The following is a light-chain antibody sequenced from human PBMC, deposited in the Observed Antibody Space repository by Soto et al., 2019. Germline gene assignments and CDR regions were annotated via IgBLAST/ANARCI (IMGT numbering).Light chain of an antibody. Sequence: QSVLTQPPSASGTPGQRVTISCSGSSSNIGHNIVDWYLQHPGTAPKLLIYNDNQRPSGVPARFSGTKSCTSASLAISGLQAEDEAAYYCTSWDERLNAYVFATGTKLSVL. CDR3: TSWDERLNAYV. V-gene: IGLV1-44*01. CDR2: NDN. J-gene: IGLJ1*01. CDR1: SSNIGHNI.